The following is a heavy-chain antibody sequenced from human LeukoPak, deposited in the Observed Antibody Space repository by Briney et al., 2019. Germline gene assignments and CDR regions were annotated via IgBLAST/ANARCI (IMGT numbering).Heavy chain of an antibody. Sequence: PGGSLRLSCAASGFTFSSYAMHWVRQAPGKGLEWVAVISYDGSNKYYADSVKGRFTISRDNSKNTLYLQMNSLRAEDTAVYYCARDPGGSSSWPAYYYYYMDVWGKGTTVTVSS. CDR3: ARDPGGSSSWPAYYYYYMDV. CDR1: GFTFSSYA. J-gene: IGHJ6*03. D-gene: IGHD6-13*01. CDR2: ISYDGSNK. V-gene: IGHV3-30*01.